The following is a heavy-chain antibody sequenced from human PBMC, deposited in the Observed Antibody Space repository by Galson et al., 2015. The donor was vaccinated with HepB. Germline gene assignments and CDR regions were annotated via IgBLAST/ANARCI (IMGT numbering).Heavy chain of an antibody. CDR1: GYSFTSYW. V-gene: IGHV5-51*01. J-gene: IGHJ4*02. CDR3: ARVDSGSYYLWGHFDY. Sequence: QSGAEVKKPGESLKISCKGSGYSFTSYWIGWVRQMPGKGLEWMGIIYPGDSDTRYSPSFQGQVTISADKSISTAYLQWSSLKASDTAMYYCARVDSGSYYLWGHFDYWGQGTLVTVSS. CDR2: IYPGDSDT. D-gene: IGHD1-26*01.